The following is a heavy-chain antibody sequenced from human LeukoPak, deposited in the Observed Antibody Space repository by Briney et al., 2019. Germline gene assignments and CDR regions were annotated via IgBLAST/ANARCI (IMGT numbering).Heavy chain of an antibody. D-gene: IGHD3-22*01. CDR1: AGSVSSGGYS. CDR2: IYHSGST. CDR3: AREGYYESSV. V-gene: IGHV4-30-2*01. Sequence: PSETLSLTCAGSAGSVSSGGYSWSWIRQPPGKGLEWIGYIYHSGSTDYNPSLKSRVTISLDRSKNQFSLKLSSVTAADTAVYYCAREGYYESSVWGQGTLVTVSS. J-gene: IGHJ4*02.